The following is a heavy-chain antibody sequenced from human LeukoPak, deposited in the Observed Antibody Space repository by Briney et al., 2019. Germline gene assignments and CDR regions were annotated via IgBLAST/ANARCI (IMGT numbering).Heavy chain of an antibody. J-gene: IGHJ1*01. D-gene: IGHD3-22*01. Sequence: GGSLRLSCAASGFTFSSYAMSWVRQAPGKGLEWVSYISGSGGSTYYADSVKGRFTISRDNSKNTLYLQMNSLRAEDMAVYYCAKTIYYYDSSGYYYFHHWGQGTLVTVSS. CDR1: GFTFSSYA. V-gene: IGHV3-23*01. CDR2: ISGSGGST. CDR3: AKTIYYYDSSGYYYFHH.